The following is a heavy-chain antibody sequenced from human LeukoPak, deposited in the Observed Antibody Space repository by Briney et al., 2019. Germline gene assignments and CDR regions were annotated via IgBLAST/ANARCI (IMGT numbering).Heavy chain of an antibody. CDR3: TRDDAADVSVLYEH. Sequence: ASVKVSCKASGFTFTGSYMNWARQAPGQGPEWMGWINLDSGDTKYAQKLLDRVTMTRDTSISTAYLELRGLRSDDTAMYYCTRDDAADVSVLYEHWGQGTPVTVTS. CDR1: GFTFTGSY. CDR2: INLDSGDT. J-gene: IGHJ4*02. D-gene: IGHD6-13*01. V-gene: IGHV1-2*02.